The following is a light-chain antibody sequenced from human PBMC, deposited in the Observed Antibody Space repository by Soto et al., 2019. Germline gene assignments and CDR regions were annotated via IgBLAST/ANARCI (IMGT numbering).Light chain of an antibody. CDR2: AAS. J-gene: IGKJ1*01. CDR3: QQSYSTPWT. V-gene: IGKV1-27*01. CDR1: QDISDY. Sequence: DIPMTQSPSSLSASVGDRVTITCRASQDISDYLAWYQQKPGQVPKLLISAASTLQSGVPSRFRGSASGTDFTLTITGLQPDDFATYFCQQSYSTPWTFGLGTKVDI.